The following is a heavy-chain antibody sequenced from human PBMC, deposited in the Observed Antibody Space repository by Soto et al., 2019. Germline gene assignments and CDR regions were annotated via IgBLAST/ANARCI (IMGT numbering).Heavy chain of an antibody. Sequence: QVQLVQSGAEVKKPGASVKVSCKASGYSFATYGFSWVRQAPGQGLECVGWISAHNGDTHYSQKFQGRVTLTTDTSTNTGNMELRSLTSEDTAGHFCAAEPIYYNDGSGYYPLGHWGQGTLVTVSS. CDR3: AAEPIYYNDGSGYYPLGH. CDR1: GYSFATYG. CDR2: ISAHNGDT. J-gene: IGHJ4*02. V-gene: IGHV1-18*04. D-gene: IGHD3-22*01.